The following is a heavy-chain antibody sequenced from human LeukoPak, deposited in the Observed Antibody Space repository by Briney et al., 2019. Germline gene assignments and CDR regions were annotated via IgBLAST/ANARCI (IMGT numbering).Heavy chain of an antibody. D-gene: IGHD4-17*01. CDR2: IYYRGSP. Sequence: PSETLSLTCTFSGGSISTYYWSWIRQPPGRALEWIGYIYYRGSPNYNPSLKSRVTISIDTSKNQFSLRLSSVTAADTAVYYCARDGGDEILDYWGQGTLVTVSS. CDR1: GGSISTYY. CDR3: ARDGGDEILDY. V-gene: IGHV4-59*01. J-gene: IGHJ4*02.